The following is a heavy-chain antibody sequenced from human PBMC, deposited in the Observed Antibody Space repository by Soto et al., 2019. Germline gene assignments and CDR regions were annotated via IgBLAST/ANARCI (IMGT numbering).Heavy chain of an antibody. CDR3: ARAYLGRLPRRADYYNAMDV. CDR1: GFSFRDYD. D-gene: IGHD1-26*01. V-gene: IGHV3-13*05. CDR2: LGAARDP. Sequence: EVQLVESGGGSVQPGESLRLSCAASGFSFRDYDMHWVRQRKGKGLEWVSALGAARDPYYVGSVKGRFSVSRDNAQNSLFLQTNNLIVDDTALYFCARAYLGRLPRRADYYNAMDVWGRGTTVTVSS. J-gene: IGHJ6*04.